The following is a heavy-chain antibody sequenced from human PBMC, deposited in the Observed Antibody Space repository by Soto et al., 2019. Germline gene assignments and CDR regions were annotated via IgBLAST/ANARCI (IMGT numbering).Heavy chain of an antibody. Sequence: QVQLVQSGAEVKKPGASVKVSCKASGYTFTSYGISWVRQAPGQGLEWMGWISAYNGNTNYAQKLQGRVTMTTDTSTSTAYMELRSLRSDDTAVYYCVLCIDDLSGYYMHYGIDVWGPGTTVTVSS. J-gene: IGHJ6*02. CDR3: VLCIDDLSGYYMHYGIDV. CDR1: GYTFTSYG. CDR2: ISAYNGNT. V-gene: IGHV1-18*01. D-gene: IGHD3-22*01.